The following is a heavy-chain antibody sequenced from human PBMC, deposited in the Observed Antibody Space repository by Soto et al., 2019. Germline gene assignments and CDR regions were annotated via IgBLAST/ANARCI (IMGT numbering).Heavy chain of an antibody. D-gene: IGHD3-22*01. CDR1: GGIFGSHG. Sequence: QVQLIQSGAEVKKPGSSVRVSCTASGGIFGSHGFSWVRQAPGQRLEWVGGLIPIFMTLTYTEKFQARVRIAADESTNTVFLDLSSLTSEDTAVYYCVRDRRIYYSDPHDEFVASDYEVWGQGTMVSVSS. CDR2: LIPIFMTL. J-gene: IGHJ3*01. CDR3: VRDRRIYYSDPHDEFVASDYEV. V-gene: IGHV1-69*01.